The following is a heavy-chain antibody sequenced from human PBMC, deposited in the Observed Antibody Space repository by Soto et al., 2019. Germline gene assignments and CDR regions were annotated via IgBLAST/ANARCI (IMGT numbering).Heavy chain of an antibody. CDR3: ARDFMARGRDSNWFDP. D-gene: IGHD3-10*01. CDR1: GIIFSSYW. CDR2: INGDGRNT. J-gene: IGHJ5*02. Sequence: GSLIVCCASSGIIFSSYWMHWVRQAPGKGPVWVGRINGDGRNTRYTDSVKGRFTISRDNAKNTLYLQMDSLRAEDTAVYYCARDFMARGRDSNWFDPWGQGTVVTVSS. V-gene: IGHV3-74*01.